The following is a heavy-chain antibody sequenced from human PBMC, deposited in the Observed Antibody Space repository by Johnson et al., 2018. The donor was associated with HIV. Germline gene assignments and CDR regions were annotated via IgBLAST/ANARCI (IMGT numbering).Heavy chain of an antibody. J-gene: IGHJ3*02. Sequence: VQLVESGGGVVQPGRSLRLSCAASGFTFSSYAMHWVRQAPGKGLEWVSGINWNGGSTGYADSVKGRFTISRDNAKNSLYLQMNSLRAEDTALYYCTRGATWFGDAFDIWGQGTMVTVSS. V-gene: IGHV3-20*04. CDR2: INWNGGST. CDR1: GFTFSSYA. D-gene: IGHD3-10*01. CDR3: TRGATWFGDAFDI.